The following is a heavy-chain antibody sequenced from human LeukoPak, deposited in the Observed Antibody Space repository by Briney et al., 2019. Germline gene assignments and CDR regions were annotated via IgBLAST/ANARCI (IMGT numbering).Heavy chain of an antibody. D-gene: IGHD3-16*02. J-gene: IGHJ6*03. V-gene: IGHV3-74*01. CDR3: ARDPGSAFGGVIVKVYYYMDV. Sequence: GGSLRLSCAASGFSFSVYWMHWVRQAPGKGPVWVSRIKTDGSITDYADSVKGRFTISRDNAKNTLYLQMNSLRAEDTAVYYCARDPGSAFGGVIVKVYYYMDVWGKGTTVTVSS. CDR1: GFSFSVYW. CDR2: IKTDGSIT.